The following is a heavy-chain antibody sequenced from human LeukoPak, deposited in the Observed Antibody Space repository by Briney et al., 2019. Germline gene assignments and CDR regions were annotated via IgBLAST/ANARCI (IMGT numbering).Heavy chain of an antibody. CDR1: GYTFTSYG. CDR2: ISAYNGNT. D-gene: IGHD2-2*01. V-gene: IGHV1-18*01. CDR3: ARGDCSGTSCYDAFDI. Sequence: ASVKVSCKASGYTFTSYGISWVRQAPGQGLEWMGWISAYNGNTNYAQKLQGRVTMTTDTSTSTAYMELRSLRSDDTAVYYCARGDCSGTSCYDAFDIWGQGTMVTVSS. J-gene: IGHJ3*02.